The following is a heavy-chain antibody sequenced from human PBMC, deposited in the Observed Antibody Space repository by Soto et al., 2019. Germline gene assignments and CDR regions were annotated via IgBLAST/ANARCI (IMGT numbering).Heavy chain of an antibody. V-gene: IGHV4-30-4*01. Sequence: SETLSLTCTVSGGSISSGDYYWSWIRQPPGKGLEWIGYIYYSGSTYYNPSLKSRVTISVDTSNNQFSLKLSSVTAADTAVYYCARAGLDIVVVPAGMRYYYYGVAVRGQGTTVTVSS. CDR1: GGSISSGDYY. CDR3: ARAGLDIVVVPAGMRYYYYGVAV. CDR2: IYYSGST. J-gene: IGHJ6*02. D-gene: IGHD2-2*03.